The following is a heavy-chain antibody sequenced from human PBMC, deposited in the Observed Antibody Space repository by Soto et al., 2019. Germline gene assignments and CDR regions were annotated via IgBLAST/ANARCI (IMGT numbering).Heavy chain of an antibody. Sequence: QVQLVESGGGVVQPGRSLRLSCAASGFTFSSYGMHWVRQAPGKGLEWVAVIWYDGSNKYYADSVKGRFTISRDNSKNTLYMQMNSLTAEDTAVYYCARTSYHYDSSGQLGMDVWGQGTTVTVSS. D-gene: IGHD3-22*01. CDR2: IWYDGSNK. CDR3: ARTSYHYDSSGQLGMDV. V-gene: IGHV3-33*01. J-gene: IGHJ6*02. CDR1: GFTFSSYG.